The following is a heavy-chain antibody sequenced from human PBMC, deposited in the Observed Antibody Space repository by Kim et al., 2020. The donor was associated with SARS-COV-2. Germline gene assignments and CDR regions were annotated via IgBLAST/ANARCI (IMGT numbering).Heavy chain of an antibody. CDR1: GGSISTGGYY. J-gene: IGHJ4*02. V-gene: IGHV4-31*03. Sequence: SETLSLTCTVSGGSISTGGYYWSWIRQHPGKGLEWIVYIYYIGSTYYNPSLKSRVTISVDTSKNHFSLKLSSVTAADTAVYYCARFYDSSGYYVDYWGQGTLVTVSS. CDR2: IYYIGST. D-gene: IGHD3-22*01. CDR3: ARFYDSSGYYVDY.